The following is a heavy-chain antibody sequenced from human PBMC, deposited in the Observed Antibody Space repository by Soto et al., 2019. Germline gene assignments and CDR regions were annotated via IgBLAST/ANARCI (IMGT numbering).Heavy chain of an antibody. V-gene: IGHV6-1*01. D-gene: IGHD6-19*01. J-gene: IGHJ6*02. CDR1: GDSVSSNSAA. Sequence: PSQTLSLTCAISGDSVSSNSAAWNWIRQSPSRGLEWLGRTYYRSKWYNDYAVSVKSRITINPDTSKNQFSLQLNSVTPEDTAVYYCARGGRWLETGYYYYYGMDVWGQGTTVTV. CDR2: TYYRSKWYN. CDR3: ARGGRWLETGYYYYYGMDV.